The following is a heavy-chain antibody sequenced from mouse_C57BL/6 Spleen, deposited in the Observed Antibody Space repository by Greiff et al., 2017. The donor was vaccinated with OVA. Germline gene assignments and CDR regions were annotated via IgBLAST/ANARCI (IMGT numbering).Heavy chain of an antibody. CDR2: ISSGSSTI. CDR3: ARALLRLDWYFDV. Sequence: EVQGVESGGGLVKPGGSLKLSCAASGFTFSDYGMHWVRQAPEKGLEWVAYISSGSSTIYYADTVKGRFTISRDNAKNTLFLQMTSLRSEDTAMYYCARALLRLDWYFDVWGTGTTVTVSS. CDR1: GFTFSDYG. V-gene: IGHV5-17*01. D-gene: IGHD2-4*01. J-gene: IGHJ1*03.